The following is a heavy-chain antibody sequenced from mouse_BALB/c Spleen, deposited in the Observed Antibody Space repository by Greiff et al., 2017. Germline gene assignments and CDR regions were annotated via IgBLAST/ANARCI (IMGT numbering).Heavy chain of an antibody. Sequence: EVMLVESGGGLVKPGGSLKLSCAASGFTFSSYAMSWVRQTPEKRLEWVASISSGGSTYYPDSVKGRFTISRDNARNILYLQMSSLRSEDTAMYYCARGRVYGNSYYFDYWGQGTTLTVSS. D-gene: IGHD2-10*02. CDR1: GFTFSSYA. V-gene: IGHV5-6-5*01. CDR2: ISSGGST. J-gene: IGHJ2*01. CDR3: ARGRVYGNSYYFDY.